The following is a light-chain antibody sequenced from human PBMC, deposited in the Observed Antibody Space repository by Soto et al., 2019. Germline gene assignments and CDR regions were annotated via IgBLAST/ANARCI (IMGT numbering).Light chain of an antibody. Sequence: EIVMTQSPATLSVSPGERATLSCRARQSVSGHLAWYQQKPGQAPRLLIYGASTRATDIPARFSGSGSGTEFTLTVSSLQSEDFAVYYCQHYDNWPHTFGQGTKLDIK. CDR3: QHYDNWPHT. CDR1: QSVSGH. V-gene: IGKV3-15*01. J-gene: IGKJ2*01. CDR2: GAS.